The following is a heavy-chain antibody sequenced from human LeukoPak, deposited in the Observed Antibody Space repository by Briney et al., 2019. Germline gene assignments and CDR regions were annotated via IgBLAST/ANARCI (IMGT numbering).Heavy chain of an antibody. V-gene: IGHV3-74*01. J-gene: IGHJ4*02. CDR1: GFTFNLNW. D-gene: IGHD1-26*01. Sequence: GGSLRLSCAASGFTFNLNWIHWVRQVPGKGLEWISWIETDGSTSGYLRSVQGRFTVSRDNAKSTVHLQMNSLRAEDTATYYCARDQVGAMPLDFWGQGTLVTVSS. CDR3: ARDQVGAMPLDF. CDR2: IETDGSTS.